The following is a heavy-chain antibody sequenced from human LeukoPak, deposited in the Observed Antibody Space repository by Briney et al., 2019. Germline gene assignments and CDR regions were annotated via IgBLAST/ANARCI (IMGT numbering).Heavy chain of an antibody. CDR3: ASRGYYDNNAYFRN. CDR2: IYYSGST. D-gene: IGHD3-22*01. Sequence: PSETLSLTCTISSGSISRYYWSWIRQPPGKELEWIGYIYYSGSTNYNPSLKSRVTISIDTSKHQFSLNLTSVTAADTAVYFCASRGYYDNNAYFRNWGQGTLVTVSS. J-gene: IGHJ4*02. V-gene: IGHV4-59*01. CDR1: SGSISRYY.